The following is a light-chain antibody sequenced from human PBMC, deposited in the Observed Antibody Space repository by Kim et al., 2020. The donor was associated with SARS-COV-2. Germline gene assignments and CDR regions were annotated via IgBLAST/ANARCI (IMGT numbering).Light chain of an antibody. Sequence: GQKVTISCSASSANIVTNYVSCYKQLPGTAPKLLIYDNNKRPSGIPDRFSGSKSGTSATLGITGLQTGDDVDYYCGTWDSSLSAGVFGGGTKLTVL. CDR2: DNN. V-gene: IGLV1-51*01. CDR3: GTWDSSLSAGV. CDR1: SANIVTNY. J-gene: IGLJ3*02.